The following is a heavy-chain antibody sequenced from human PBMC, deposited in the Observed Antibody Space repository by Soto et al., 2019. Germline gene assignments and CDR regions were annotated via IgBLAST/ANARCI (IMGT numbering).Heavy chain of an antibody. V-gene: IGHV4-31*03. Sequence: QVQLQESGPGLVKPSQTLSLTCTVSGGSISSGGYYWSWIRQHPGKGLEWIGYIYYSGSTYYNPSLKSRVTISVDTSKNQFSRKLSSVTAADTAVYYCATRPGTNGVFGYFDPWGQGTLVTVSS. CDR3: ATRPGTNGVFGYFDP. J-gene: IGHJ5*02. CDR2: IYYSGST. CDR1: GGSISSGGYY. D-gene: IGHD2-8*01.